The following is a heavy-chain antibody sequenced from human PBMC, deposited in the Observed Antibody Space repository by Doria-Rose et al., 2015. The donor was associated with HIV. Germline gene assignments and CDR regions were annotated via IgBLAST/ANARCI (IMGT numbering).Heavy chain of an antibody. Sequence: VQLVQSWGGLDQPGRSLRLSCGGSGFSFESYAMHWVRLAPGKGLEWVAGLSWDSGAKGNADTVEGRFTISRDNAKKSVYLEMRSLRPEDTAFYYCAKAPIIGPKYYFYMDVWGKGTSVTVSS. CDR1: GFSFESYA. D-gene: IGHD3-3*01. CDR2: LSWDSGAK. CDR3: AKAPIIGPKYYFYMDV. J-gene: IGHJ6*03. V-gene: IGHV3-9*01.